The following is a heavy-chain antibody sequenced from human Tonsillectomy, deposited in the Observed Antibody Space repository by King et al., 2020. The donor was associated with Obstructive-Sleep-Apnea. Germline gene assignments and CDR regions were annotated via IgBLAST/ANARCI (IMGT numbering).Heavy chain of an antibody. Sequence: QLVQSGAEVKKPGASVKVSCKASGYTFTDYYMHWVRQAPGQGLEWMVLINPNSGGPTYVQKFLGRVTMTRDTSISTVYMELCRLRVDDTAVYYWARKISAPTPFDYWGQGTLVTVSS. J-gene: IGHJ4*02. V-gene: IGHV1-2*02. CDR2: INPNSGGP. D-gene: IGHD2-15*01. CDR3: ARKISAPTPFDY. CDR1: GYTFTDYY.